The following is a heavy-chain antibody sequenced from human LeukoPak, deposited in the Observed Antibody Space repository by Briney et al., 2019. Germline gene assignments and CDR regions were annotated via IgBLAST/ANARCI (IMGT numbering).Heavy chain of an antibody. D-gene: IGHD5/OR15-5a*01. V-gene: IGHV3-74*01. CDR1: GFTFSSSW. Sequence: GGSLRLSCAASGFTFSSSWMHWVRQAPGKGLVWVSRIKTDGSSTDYADSVKGRFTISRDNAKNTMYLQMSSLRAEDTAVYYCARGVSGTGPDIWGLGTMVTVSS. CDR3: ARGVSGTGPDI. CDR2: IKTDGSST. J-gene: IGHJ3*02.